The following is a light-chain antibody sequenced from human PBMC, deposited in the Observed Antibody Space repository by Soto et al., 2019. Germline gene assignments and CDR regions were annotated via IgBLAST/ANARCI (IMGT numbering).Light chain of an antibody. V-gene: IGLV3-1*01. CDR1: ELGDKY. CDR2: EDR. CDR3: QTWDSSNGV. Sequence: YELTQPPSVSVSPGQTASITCSGDELGDKYVCWYQQKPGQSPVMVIYEDRKRPSGIPERFSGSNSGNTATLTISGTQTMDEADYYCQTWDSSNGVFCNGTKVTV. J-gene: IGLJ1*01.